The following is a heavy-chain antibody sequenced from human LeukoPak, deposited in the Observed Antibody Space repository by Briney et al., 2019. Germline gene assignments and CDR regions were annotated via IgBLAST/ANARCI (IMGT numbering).Heavy chain of an antibody. V-gene: IGHV3-9*01. Sequence: QPGGSLRLSCAASGFTFDDYAMHWVRQAPGKGLEWVSGISWNSGSIGYADSVKGRFTISRDNAKNSLYPQMNSLRAEDTALYYCAKDRARYYYYGMDVWGQGTTVTVSS. CDR2: ISWNSGSI. D-gene: IGHD5-12*01. CDR1: GFTFDDYA. J-gene: IGHJ6*02. CDR3: AKDRARYYYYGMDV.